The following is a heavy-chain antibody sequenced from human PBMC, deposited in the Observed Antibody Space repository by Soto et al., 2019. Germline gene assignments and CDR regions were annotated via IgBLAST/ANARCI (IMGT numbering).Heavy chain of an antibody. J-gene: IGHJ4*02. V-gene: IGHV6-1*01. Sequence: SQTLSLTCAISGDSVSNNSVAWNWVRQSPSRGLEWLGRTYYRSKWHYDYAPSVRSRITINPGTSKNHFSLQLNSVSPEDAAVYYCARTPRGRGVKYFDDWGQGTLVTVSS. D-gene: IGHD3-10*01. CDR3: ARTPRGRGVKYFDD. CDR2: TYYRSKWHY. CDR1: GDSVSNNSVA.